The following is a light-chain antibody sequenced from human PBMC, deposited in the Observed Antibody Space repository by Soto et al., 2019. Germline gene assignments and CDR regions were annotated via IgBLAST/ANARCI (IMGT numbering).Light chain of an antibody. CDR1: SSDVGSYNL. V-gene: IGLV2-23*01. CDR2: EGS. Sequence: TQPASVSGSPGRSITTSYPTTSSDVGSYNLVSWYQQHPAKAPKLMIYEGSQRPSGVSNRFSGSKSGNTASLTISGLQAEDEADYYCCSYAGSSTYVFGTGTKVTGL. CDR3: CSYAGSSTYV. J-gene: IGLJ1*01.